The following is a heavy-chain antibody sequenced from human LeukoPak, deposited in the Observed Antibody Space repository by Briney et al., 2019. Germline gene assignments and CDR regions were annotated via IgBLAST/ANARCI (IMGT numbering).Heavy chain of an antibody. J-gene: IGHJ4*02. CDR1: GFTFSDYY. D-gene: IGHD6-13*01. CDR3: AKGAQQLVYWVDY. Sequence: GGSLRLSCAASGFTFSDYYMSWIRQTPGKGLEWISYISGSAKTIFYADSVKGRFTISRDNSKNTLYLQMNSLRAEDTAVYYCAKGAQQLVYWVDYWGQGTLVTVSS. CDR2: ISGSAKTI. V-gene: IGHV3-11*01.